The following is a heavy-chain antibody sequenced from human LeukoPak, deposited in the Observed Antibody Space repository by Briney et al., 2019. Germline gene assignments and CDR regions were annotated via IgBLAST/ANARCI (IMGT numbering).Heavy chain of an antibody. V-gene: IGHV3-21*01. Sequence: GGSLRLSCAASGFTFSNYNMNWARQAPGKGLEWVSSISSSSSYIYYADSLRGRFTISRDNAENSLYLQMISLRAEDTAVYYCARGRDGSQSPIDYWGQGTLVTVSS. CDR3: ARGRDGSQSPIDY. CDR2: ISSSSSYI. D-gene: IGHD5-24*01. CDR1: GFTFSNYN. J-gene: IGHJ4*02.